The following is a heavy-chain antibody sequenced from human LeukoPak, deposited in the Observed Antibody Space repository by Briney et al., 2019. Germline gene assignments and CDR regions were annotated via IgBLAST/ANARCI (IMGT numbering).Heavy chain of an antibody. CDR2: ISCSGGST. CDR1: GFTFSSYA. CDR3: AKAKPGYSSGEVPAPFDY. V-gene: IGHV3-23*01. J-gene: IGHJ4*02. Sequence: GGSVRLSCAASGFTFSSYAMSWVRQAPGKGLEWVSAISCSGGSTYYADSMKGRFTISRDNSKNTLYLQMNSLRAEDTAVYYCAKAKPGYSSGEVPAPFDYWGQGTLVTVSS. D-gene: IGHD6-19*01.